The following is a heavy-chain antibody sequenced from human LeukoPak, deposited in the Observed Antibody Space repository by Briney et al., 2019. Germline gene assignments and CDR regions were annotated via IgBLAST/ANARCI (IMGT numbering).Heavy chain of an antibody. V-gene: IGHV1-18*01. D-gene: IGHD3-3*01. Sequence: GASVKVSFTASGYTFTSYGISWVRQAPGQGLEWMGWISAYNGNTNYAQKLQGRVTMTTDTSTSTAYMELRSLRSDDTAVYYCARDLRGLEWFLPDYYYYGMDVWGQGTTVTVSS. CDR1: GYTFTSYG. J-gene: IGHJ6*02. CDR3: ARDLRGLEWFLPDYYYYGMDV. CDR2: ISAYNGNT.